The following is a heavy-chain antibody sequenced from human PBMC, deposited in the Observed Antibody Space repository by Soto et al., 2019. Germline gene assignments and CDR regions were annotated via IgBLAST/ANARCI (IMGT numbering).Heavy chain of an antibody. V-gene: IGHV5-51*01. CDR2: IYPGDSDT. CDR3: ASGYCSGGSCSRDGRDV. CDR1: GYSFTSYW. D-gene: IGHD2-15*01. Sequence: VESLKISCKGSGYSFTSYWIGWVRQMPGKGLGWVGIIYPGDSDTRYSPSFQGQVTISADKSISTAYLQWSSLKASDTAMYYCASGYCSGGSCSRDGRDVWGKGPTVTASS. J-gene: IGHJ6*04.